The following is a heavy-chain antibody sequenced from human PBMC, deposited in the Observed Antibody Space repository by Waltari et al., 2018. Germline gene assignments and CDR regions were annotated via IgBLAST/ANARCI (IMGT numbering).Heavy chain of an antibody. V-gene: IGHV3-23*01. CDR1: GFTFSNYA. CDR3: AVDFWSAYYLDY. Sequence: EVQVLESGGGLVQPGGSLRLSCAASGFTFSNYAMSWVRQAPGKGLEWVSGISSSGGRAYYADSVKGRFTISRDNSKNTLFLQMSSLRAEDTAVYFCAVDFWSAYYLDYWGQGTLVTVSS. J-gene: IGHJ4*02. CDR2: ISSSGGRA. D-gene: IGHD3-3*01.